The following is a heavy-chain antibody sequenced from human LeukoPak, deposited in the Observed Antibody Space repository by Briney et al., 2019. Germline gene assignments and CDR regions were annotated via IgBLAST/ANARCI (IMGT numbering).Heavy chain of an antibody. CDR2: INPNSGGT. V-gene: IGHV1-2*02. J-gene: IGHJ4*02. D-gene: IGHD1-26*01. CDR1: GSTFNDYY. Sequence: ASVKVSCKASGSTFNDYYMNWVRQAPGQGLEWMGWINPNSGGTNYAQRFQGRVTMTRDTSINTAYMELSRLTSDDTAVYYCARGGVRWELPQPLDYWGQGTLVTVSS. CDR3: ARGGVRWELPQPLDY.